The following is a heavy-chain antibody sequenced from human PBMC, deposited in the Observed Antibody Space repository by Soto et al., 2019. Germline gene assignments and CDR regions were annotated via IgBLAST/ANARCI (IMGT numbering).Heavy chain of an antibody. CDR3: AKGSDY. V-gene: IGHV3-30*18. Sequence: GGSLRLSCAASGFTFSSYGMHWVRQAPGKGLEWVAVISYDGSNKYYADSVKGRFTISRDNSKNTLYLQMNSLRAEDTAVYYCAKGSDYWGQGTLVTVSS. CDR1: GFTFSSYG. J-gene: IGHJ4*02. CDR2: ISYDGSNK.